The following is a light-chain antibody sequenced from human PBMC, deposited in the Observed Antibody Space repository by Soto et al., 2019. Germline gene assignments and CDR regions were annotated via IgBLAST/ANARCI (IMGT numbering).Light chain of an antibody. V-gene: IGKV1-39*01. CDR3: QQSYSRPYT. CDR2: TAS. Sequence: DSEMTQSPSSLSASVGDRVAITCRASQTISTYLNWYHQKPGTAPKLLIYTASSLQGGVPPRFSGNGSGTLFTLTLSSLQPEDSGIYYCQQSYSRPYTFGQGTKVDIK. CDR1: QTISTY. J-gene: IGKJ2*01.